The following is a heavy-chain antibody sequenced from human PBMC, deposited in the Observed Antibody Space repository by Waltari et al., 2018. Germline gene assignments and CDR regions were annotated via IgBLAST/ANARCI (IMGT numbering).Heavy chain of an antibody. V-gene: IGHV3-30*02. CDR1: GFTFSSYG. D-gene: IGHD6-6*01. Sequence: QVQLVESGGGVVQPGGSLRLSCAASGFTFSSYGMHWVRQAPGKGLEWVAFIRYDGSNKYYADAVKGRFTISRDNSKNTLYLQMNSLRAEDTAVYYCAKASIAAPVDYWGQGTLVTVSS. CDR3: AKASIAAPVDY. J-gene: IGHJ4*02. CDR2: IRYDGSNK.